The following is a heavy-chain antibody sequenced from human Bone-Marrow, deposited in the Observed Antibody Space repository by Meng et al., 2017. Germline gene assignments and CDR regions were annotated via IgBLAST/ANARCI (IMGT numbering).Heavy chain of an antibody. J-gene: IGHJ6*01. CDR2: IKQDGSEK. Sequence: GGSLRLSCAASGFTFSSYWMSWVRQAPGKGLEWVANIKQDGSEKYYVDSVKGRFTISRDNAKNSLYLQMNSLRAEDTAVYYCAREGKTSGYDPYYDSYYYYYGMDVWGQGNTV. D-gene: IGHD5-12*01. CDR1: GFTFSSYW. V-gene: IGHV3-7*01. CDR3: AREGKTSGYDPYYDSYYYYYGMDV.